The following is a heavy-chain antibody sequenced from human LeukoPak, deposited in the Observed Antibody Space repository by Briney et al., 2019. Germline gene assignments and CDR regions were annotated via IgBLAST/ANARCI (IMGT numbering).Heavy chain of an antibody. J-gene: IGHJ4*02. V-gene: IGHV3-48*03. CDR1: GFTFSSYE. D-gene: IGHD5-18*01. CDR2: ISSSGSTT. CDR3: GRGGYSYGRNYFDY. Sequence: GGSLRLSCAASGFTFSSYEMNWVRQAPGKGLEWVSYISSSGSTTYYADSVKGRFTISRDNSKNSLYLQMNSLRAEDTAVYYCGRGGYSYGRNYFDYWGQGTIVSVCS.